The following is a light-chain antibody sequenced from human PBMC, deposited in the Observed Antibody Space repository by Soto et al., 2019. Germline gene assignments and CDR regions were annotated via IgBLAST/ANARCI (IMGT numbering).Light chain of an antibody. CDR3: QSYDSSLSGYV. Sequence: QSALTQPASVSGSPGQSITISCTGTSSDVGAYNYVSWYQQYPGKAPKVIIFEVRKRPSGVSNRFSGSKSGDTASLTISGLQAEDEADYYCQSYDSSLSGYVFGTGTKVTVL. CDR2: EVR. J-gene: IGLJ1*01. V-gene: IGLV2-14*01. CDR1: SSDVGAYNY.